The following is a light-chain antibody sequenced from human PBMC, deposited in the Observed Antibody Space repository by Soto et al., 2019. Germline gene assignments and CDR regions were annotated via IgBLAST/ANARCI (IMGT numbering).Light chain of an antibody. CDR2: EGTGGIVG. Sequence: QSVLTQPPSASASLGASVTLTCTLSSGYSNYKVDWYQQRPGKGPRFVMREGTGGIVGSKGDGIPDCFSVLGAGLSRYLTIKNIQEEDENDYHADNVSGSNFVSAGVFGGGTKLTVL. J-gene: IGLJ3*02. V-gene: IGLV9-49*01. CDR1: SGYSNYK. CDR3: DNVSGSNFVSAGV.